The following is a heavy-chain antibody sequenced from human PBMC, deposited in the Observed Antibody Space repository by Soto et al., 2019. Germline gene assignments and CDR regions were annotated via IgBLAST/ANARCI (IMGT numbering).Heavy chain of an antibody. J-gene: IGHJ4*02. D-gene: IGHD4-4*01. V-gene: IGHV1-69*12. CDR3: ASALQPRTATYYFDY. CDR2: IIPIFGTA. Sequence: QVQLVQSGAEVKKPGSSVKVSCKASGGTFSRYAISWVRQAPGQGLEWMGGIIPIFGTANYAHKFQGRVTITADESTSTAYMELSSLRSEDTAVYYCASALQPRTATYYFDYWGQGTLVTVSS. CDR1: GGTFSRYA.